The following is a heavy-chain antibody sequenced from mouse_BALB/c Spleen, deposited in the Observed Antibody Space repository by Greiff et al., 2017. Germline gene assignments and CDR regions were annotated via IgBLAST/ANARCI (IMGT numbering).Heavy chain of an antibody. J-gene: IGHJ2*01. D-gene: IGHD2-1*01. Sequence: QVQLKESGPGLVAPSQSLSITCTVSGFSLTSYGVHWVRQPPGKGLEWLGVIWAGGSTNYNSALMSRLSISKDNSKSQVFLKMNSLQTDDTAMYYCAREREIYGIDYWGQGTTLTVSS. CDR3: AREREIYGIDY. CDR2: IWAGGST. CDR1: GFSLTSYG. V-gene: IGHV2-9*02.